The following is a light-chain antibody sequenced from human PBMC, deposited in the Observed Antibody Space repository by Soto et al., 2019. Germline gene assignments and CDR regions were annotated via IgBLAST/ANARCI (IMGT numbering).Light chain of an antibody. CDR3: QQYKNWPPLT. Sequence: EIVMTQSPATLSVSPGERATLSCRASQSVSYNLAWYQQKPGQGPRLLIYGAFTRATGILARFSGSGSGTEFTLTISSLQSEDFAVYYCQQYKNWPPLTVGGGTKVEIK. CDR1: QSVSYN. CDR2: GAF. J-gene: IGKJ4*01. V-gene: IGKV3-15*01.